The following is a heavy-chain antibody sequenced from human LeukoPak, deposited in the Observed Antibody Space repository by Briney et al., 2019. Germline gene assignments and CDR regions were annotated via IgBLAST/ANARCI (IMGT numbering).Heavy chain of an antibody. D-gene: IGHD6-13*01. V-gene: IGHV4-59*01. CDR1: GDSISSYY. J-gene: IGHJ5*02. Sequence: SETLSLTCTVSGDSISSYYWSWIRQPPGKGLEWIGYIYYSGSTNYNPSLKSRVTISVDTSKNQFSLKLSSVTAADTAVYYCARVAAAGSWFDPWGQGTLVTVSS. CDR3: ARVAAAGSWFDP. CDR2: IYYSGST.